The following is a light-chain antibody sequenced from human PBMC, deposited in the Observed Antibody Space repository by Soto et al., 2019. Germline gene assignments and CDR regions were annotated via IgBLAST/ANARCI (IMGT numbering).Light chain of an antibody. CDR2: LKGDGTH. V-gene: IGLV4-69*01. J-gene: IGLJ3*02. Sequence: VLTQSPSASASPGASVKLTCTLSSGHSSYAIAWYQQQPEKGPRYLMKLKGDGTHTKGDGIPDRFSGSSSGAERYLTISSLQSEDEADYYCQTWGTGIWVFGGGTKLTVL. CDR1: SGHSSYA. CDR3: QTWGTGIWV.